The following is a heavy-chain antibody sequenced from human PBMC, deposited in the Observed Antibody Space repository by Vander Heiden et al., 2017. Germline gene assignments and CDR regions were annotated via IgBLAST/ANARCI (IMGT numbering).Heavy chain of an antibody. V-gene: IGHV4-39*01. CDR1: GGSLSSDTSY. D-gene: IGHD6-13*01. CDR2: IFYSGTT. CDR3: ARLGTAAPGSRPFDF. Sequence: HLQLQESRPRLVKPSETLSLTCTVSGGSLSSDTSYWGWIRQPPGKGLEWIGSIFYSGTTYYIPSLKSRLTISVDTSKNQFSLKLSSVTAADTAVFYCARLGTAAPGSRPFDFWGQGTVVTVSS. J-gene: IGHJ3*01.